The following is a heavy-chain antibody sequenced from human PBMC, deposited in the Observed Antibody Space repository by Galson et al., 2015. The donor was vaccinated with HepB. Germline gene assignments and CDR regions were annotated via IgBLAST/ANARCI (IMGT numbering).Heavy chain of an antibody. D-gene: IGHD4-17*01. V-gene: IGHV3-11*06. J-gene: IGHJ4*02. CDR3: ARVADSHYGDHTHFDS. Sequence: SLRLSCAASGFTFRDYYMSWIRQTPGKGLEWLSYISSNTGTYTNYADSVKGRLTISRDNAENSLYLQMSSLRVEDTAVYYCARVADSHYGDHTHFDSWGQGTLVTVPS. CDR1: GFTFRDYY. CDR2: ISSNTGTYT.